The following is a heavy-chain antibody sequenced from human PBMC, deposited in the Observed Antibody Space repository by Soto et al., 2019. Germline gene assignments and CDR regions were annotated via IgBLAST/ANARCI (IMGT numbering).Heavy chain of an antibody. CDR2: ISSSSSYI. Sequence: GGSLRLSCAASGFTFSSYSMNWVRQAPGKGLEWVSSISSSSSYIYYADSVKGRFTISRDNAKNSLYLQMNSLRAEDTAVYYCARDLGSSSWYRGPGWLNWFDPWGQGTLVTVSS. J-gene: IGHJ5*02. V-gene: IGHV3-21*01. CDR3: ARDLGSSSWYRGPGWLNWFDP. D-gene: IGHD6-13*01. CDR1: GFTFSSYS.